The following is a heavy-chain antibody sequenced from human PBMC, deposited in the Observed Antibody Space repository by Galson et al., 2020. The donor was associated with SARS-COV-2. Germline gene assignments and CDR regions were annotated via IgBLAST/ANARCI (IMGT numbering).Heavy chain of an antibody. J-gene: IGHJ5*01. V-gene: IGHV1-8*01. CDR2: MNPNSGNT. Sequence: ASVQVSCKASGYTFTSYDINWVRQATGQGLEWMGWMNPNSGNTGYAQKFQGRVTMTRNTSISTAYMELSSLRSEDTAVYYCIRAYYDFWSGYYAYNWFDSWGQGTLVTVSS. D-gene: IGHD3-3*01. CDR1: GYTFTSYD. CDR3: IRAYYDFWSGYYAYNWFDS.